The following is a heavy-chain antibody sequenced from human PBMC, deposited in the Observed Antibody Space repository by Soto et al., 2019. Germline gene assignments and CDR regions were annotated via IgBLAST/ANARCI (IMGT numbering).Heavy chain of an antibody. CDR1: GYSFTDYW. J-gene: IGHJ4*02. CDR2: IYPGDSDA. CDR3: ARQADYNMLTGYCYYFDY. V-gene: IGHV5-51*01. Sequence: LKISCKSSGYSFTDYWIGWVRQMPGKGLEWMGIIYPGDSDARYSPSFQGQVTISVDTSINTAFLRWNSLTASDTAMYYCARQADYNMLTGYCYYFDYWGQGSLVTVSS. D-gene: IGHD3-9*01.